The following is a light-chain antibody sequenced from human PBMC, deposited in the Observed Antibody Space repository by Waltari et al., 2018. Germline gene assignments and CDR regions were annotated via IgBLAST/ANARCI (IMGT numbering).Light chain of an antibody. CDR3: QQYGGSPWT. J-gene: IGKJ1*01. V-gene: IGKV3-20*01. Sequence: ETVLTQSPGTLSLFPGEKATLSCRASQSVSNNYLAWYQQKPGQAPILLIYGASTRATGIPARFSGSGSGTDFTLAISRLEPEDFAVYYCQQYGGSPWTFGRGTKVEIK. CDR1: QSVSNNY. CDR2: GAS.